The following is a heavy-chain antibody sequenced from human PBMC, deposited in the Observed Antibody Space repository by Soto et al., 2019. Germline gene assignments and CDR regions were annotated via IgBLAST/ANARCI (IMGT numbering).Heavy chain of an antibody. CDR3: ALSYFGWNDRFDP. D-gene: IGHD1-1*01. CDR2: IYYSGST. Sequence: GSLRLSCTVSGGSISSSSYYWGWIRQPPGKGLEWIGSIYYSGSTYYNPSLKSRVTISVDTSKNQFSLKLSSVTAADTAVYYCALSYFGWNDRFDPWGQGTLVTVSS. CDR1: GGSISSSSYY. J-gene: IGHJ5*02. V-gene: IGHV4-39*01.